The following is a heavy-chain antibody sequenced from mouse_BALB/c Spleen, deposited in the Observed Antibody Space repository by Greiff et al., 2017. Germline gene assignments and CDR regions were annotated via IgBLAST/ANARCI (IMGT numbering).Heavy chain of an antibody. CDR1: GYTFTSYW. CDR3: ARGGDYGYVGY. D-gene: IGHD1-2*01. CDR2: IYPGDGDT. J-gene: IGHJ2*01. V-gene: IGHV1-87*01. Sequence: QVQLQQSGAELARPGASVKLSCKASGYTFTSYWMQWVKQRPGQGLEWIGAIYPGDGDTRYTQKFKGKATLTADKSSSTAYMQLSSLASEDSAVYYCARGGDYGYVGYWGQGTTLTVSS.